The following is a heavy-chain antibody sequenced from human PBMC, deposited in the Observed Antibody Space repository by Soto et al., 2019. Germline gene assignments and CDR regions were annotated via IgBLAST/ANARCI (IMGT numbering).Heavy chain of an antibody. D-gene: IGHD2-15*01. V-gene: IGHV1-2*02. Sequence: GASVNASCKASVYTFTRYNMNWVRQAPGQGIEWMGSIDPNTGVTRHAQKFQDRVTMTRDTSINTAYMELTRLTSDDTAVYYCTTLRLHPWGQGTLVTVSS. CDR1: VYTFTRYN. J-gene: IGHJ5*02. CDR2: IDPNTGVT. CDR3: TTLRLHP.